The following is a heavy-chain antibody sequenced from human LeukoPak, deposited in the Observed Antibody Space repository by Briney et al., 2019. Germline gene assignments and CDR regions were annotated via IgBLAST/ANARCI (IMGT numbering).Heavy chain of an antibody. CDR2: MKPDGSEI. J-gene: IGHJ6*03. Sequence: GGSLRLSCAASGFTFTTYWMSWVRQAPGKGLEWVANMKPDGSEIFYVDSVKGRFTISRDNAKNSLYLQMNSLRAEDTAVYYCAKDSRDYYGSGSHHYYYYYYMDVWGKGTTVTISS. V-gene: IGHV3-7*01. D-gene: IGHD3-10*01. CDR1: GFTFTTYW. CDR3: AKDSRDYYGSGSHHYYYYYYMDV.